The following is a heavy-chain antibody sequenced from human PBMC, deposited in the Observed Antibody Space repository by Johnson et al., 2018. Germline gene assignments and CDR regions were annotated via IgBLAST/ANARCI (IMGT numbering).Heavy chain of an antibody. Sequence: ASGFIFSHNAMPWVRQAPCKGLAWVAVISYDGSNKYYADSVKGRFTISRDNSKNTLYLQMNSLRAEDTAVYYCARDRGYYYDSSGYYSGEYHTAFDIWGQGTMVTVSS. CDR2: ISYDGSNK. V-gene: IGHV3-30*14. CDR1: GFIFSHNA. D-gene: IGHD3-22*01. J-gene: IGHJ3*02. CDR3: ARDRGYYYDSSGYYSGEYHTAFDI.